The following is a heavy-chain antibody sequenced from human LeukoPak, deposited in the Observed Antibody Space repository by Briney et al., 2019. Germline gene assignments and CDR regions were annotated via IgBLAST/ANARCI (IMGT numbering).Heavy chain of an antibody. CDR1: GFTVSSMS. J-gene: IGHJ4*02. CDR2: ISSSSSTI. Sequence: QPGGSLRLSSSVYGFTVSSMSMDRVRRAPGKGLEWVSYISSSSSTIYYADSVKGRFTISRDNAKNSLYLQMNSLRDEDSAVYYCARDPHIAAAGTILDYWGQGTLVTVSS. CDR3: ARDPHIAAAGTILDY. D-gene: IGHD6-13*01. V-gene: IGHV3-48*02.